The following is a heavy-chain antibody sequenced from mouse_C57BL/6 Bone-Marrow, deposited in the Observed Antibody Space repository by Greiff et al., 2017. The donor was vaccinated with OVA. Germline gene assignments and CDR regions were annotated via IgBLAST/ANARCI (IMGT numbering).Heavy chain of an antibody. CDR1: GFNIKDYY. V-gene: IGHV14-2*01. CDR2: IDPEDGET. D-gene: IGHD2-4*01. Sequence: EVQLVESGAELVKPGASVKLSCTASGFNIKDYYMHWVKQRTEQGLEWIGRIDPEDGETKYAPKFQGKATITADTSSNTAYLQLSSLTSEDTAVYYCAISYDYDVGGYAMDYWGQGTSVTVSS. J-gene: IGHJ4*01. CDR3: AISYDYDVGGYAMDY.